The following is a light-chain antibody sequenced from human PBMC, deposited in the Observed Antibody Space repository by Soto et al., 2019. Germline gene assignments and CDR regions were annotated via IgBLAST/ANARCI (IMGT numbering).Light chain of an antibody. CDR3: QQYGRSSWT. CDR1: HIVSSSY. V-gene: IGKV3-20*01. CDR2: GAS. J-gene: IGKJ1*01. Sequence: EIVLTQSPGTLSLSPGERATLSCRASHIVSSSYLAWYQQKSGQAPRLLIYGASNRATGIPDRFSGSGSGTDFTLTISRLEPEDFAVYYCQQYGRSSWTFGQGTKVDIK.